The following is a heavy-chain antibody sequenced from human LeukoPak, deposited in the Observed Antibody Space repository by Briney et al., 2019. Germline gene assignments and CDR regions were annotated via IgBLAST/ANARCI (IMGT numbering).Heavy chain of an antibody. CDR3: ARPSSVWYNWFDP. D-gene: IGHD6-19*01. Sequence: SETLSLTCAVYGGSFSGYYWSWIRQPPGKGLEWIGEINHSGSTNYNPSLKSRVTISVDTSKNQFSLKLSSVTAADTAVYYCARPSSVWYNWFDPWGQGTLVTVSS. CDR2: INHSGST. V-gene: IGHV4-34*01. CDR1: GGSFSGYY. J-gene: IGHJ5*02.